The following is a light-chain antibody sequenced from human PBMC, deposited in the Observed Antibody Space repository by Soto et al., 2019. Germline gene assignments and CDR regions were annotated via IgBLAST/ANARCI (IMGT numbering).Light chain of an antibody. CDR3: CSYAGSYTLV. J-gene: IGLJ2*01. Sequence: QSALTQPRSVSGSPGQSVTISCTGTSRDVGGYNYVSWYQQHPGTAPKVIIYDVSKPPSVVPDRFAGSKSGNTASLTISGLQAEDEADYYCCSYAGSYTLVFGGGTKLTVL. CDR2: DVS. V-gene: IGLV2-11*01. CDR1: SRDVGGYNY.